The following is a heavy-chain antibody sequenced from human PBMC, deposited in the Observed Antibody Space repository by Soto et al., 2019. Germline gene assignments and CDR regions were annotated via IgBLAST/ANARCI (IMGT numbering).Heavy chain of an antibody. CDR1: GYTFTSYA. CDR2: INAGNGNT. D-gene: IGHD6-13*01. V-gene: IGHV1-3*01. J-gene: IGHJ4*02. Sequence: QVQLVQSGAEVKKPGASVKVSCKASGYTFTSYAMHWVRQAPGQRLEWMGWINAGNGNTKYSQKFQGRVTITRDASASTAYIELSSLRSEDTAVYYCVAAAGYYYFDYWGQGTLVTVSS. CDR3: VAAAGYYYFDY.